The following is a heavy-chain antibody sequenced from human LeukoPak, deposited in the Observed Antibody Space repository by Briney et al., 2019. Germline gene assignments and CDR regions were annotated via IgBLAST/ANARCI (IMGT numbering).Heavy chain of an antibody. Sequence: KPSETLSLTCAVYGGSFSGYYWSWIRQTPGKGLEWIGEINHSGSTNYNPSLKSRVTISVDTSKNQFSLKLSSVTASDTAVYYCASGQDYDHAFDIWGQGTMVTVSS. CDR2: INHSGST. CDR1: GGSFSGYY. CDR3: ASGQDYDHAFDI. J-gene: IGHJ3*02. V-gene: IGHV4-34*01. D-gene: IGHD4-17*01.